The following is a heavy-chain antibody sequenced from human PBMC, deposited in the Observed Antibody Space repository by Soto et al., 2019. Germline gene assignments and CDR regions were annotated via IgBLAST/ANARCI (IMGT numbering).Heavy chain of an antibody. CDR2: SYWDDDE. CDR1: GFSLSTTAEG. V-gene: IGHV2-5*02. CDR3: AHGSCSSADCYPNPYLDY. D-gene: IGHD2-2*01. Sequence: QITLKESGPTLVKPTQTLTLTYTFSGFSLSTTAEGVGWIRQPPGKALEWLALSYWDDDERYSPSLKSRLTITKDTSKNQVVLTLTNVDPVDTATYYCAHGSCSSADCYPNPYLDYWGQGILVTVSS. J-gene: IGHJ4*02.